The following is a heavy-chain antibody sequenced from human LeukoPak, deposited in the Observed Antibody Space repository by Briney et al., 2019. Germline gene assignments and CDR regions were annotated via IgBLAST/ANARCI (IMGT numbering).Heavy chain of an antibody. V-gene: IGHV1-69*13. CDR1: GGTFSSYA. J-gene: IGHJ4*02. Sequence: VASVKVSCKASGGTFSSYAISWVRQAPGQGLEWMGGIIPIFGTANYAQKFQGRVTITADESTSTAYMELSSLRSEDTAVYYCARDLRWALDYWGQGTLVTVSS. CDR3: ARDLRWALDY. CDR2: IIPIFGTA. D-gene: IGHD4-23*01.